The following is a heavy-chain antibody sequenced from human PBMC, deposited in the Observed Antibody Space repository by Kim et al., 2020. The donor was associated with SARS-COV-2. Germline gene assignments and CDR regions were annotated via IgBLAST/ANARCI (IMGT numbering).Heavy chain of an antibody. CDR1: GYSFTSYW. V-gene: IGHV5-51*01. J-gene: IGHJ4*02. Sequence: GESLKISCKGSGYSFTSYWIGWVRQMPGKGLEWMGIIYPGDSDTRYSPSFQGQVTISADKSISTAYLQWSSLKASDTAMYYCATHYDILKSPYYFDYWGQGTLVTVSS. CDR2: IYPGDSDT. CDR3: ATHYDILKSPYYFDY. D-gene: IGHD3-9*01.